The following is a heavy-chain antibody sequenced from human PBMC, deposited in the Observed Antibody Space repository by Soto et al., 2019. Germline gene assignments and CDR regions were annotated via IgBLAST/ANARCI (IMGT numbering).Heavy chain of an antibody. CDR2: IWYDGSNK. CDR1: GFTFSSCG. V-gene: IGHV3-33*01. J-gene: IGHJ6*02. Sequence: PGGSLRLSCAASGFTFSSCGMHWVRQAPGKGLEWVAVIWYDGSNKYYADSVKGRFTISRDNSKNTLYLQMNSLRAEDTAVYYCARDRRPTDYYYYGMDVWGQGTTVTVSS. CDR3: ARDRRPTDYYYYGMDV.